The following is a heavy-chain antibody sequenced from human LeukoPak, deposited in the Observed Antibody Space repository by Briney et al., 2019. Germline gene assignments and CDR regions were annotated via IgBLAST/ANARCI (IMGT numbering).Heavy chain of an antibody. CDR3: ARDLDY. Sequence: GGALRLSCAASGYTFTCSYMSWVRQAPGKGLEWVANIKADESETYFVGSVKGRFTISRDNAENSLYLQMNSLRADDTAVYYCARDLDYWGQGTLVTVSS. J-gene: IGHJ4*02. V-gene: IGHV3-7*04. CDR2: IKADESET. CDR1: GYTFTCSY.